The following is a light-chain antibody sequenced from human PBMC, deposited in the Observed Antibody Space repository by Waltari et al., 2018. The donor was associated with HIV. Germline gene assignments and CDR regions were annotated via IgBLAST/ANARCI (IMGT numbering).Light chain of an antibody. CDR2: DVN. J-gene: IGLJ3*02. CDR1: SSDVGRYDY. CDR3: CSYAGSSTLV. V-gene: IGLV2-23*02. Sequence: QSALTQPASVSGSPGQSITISCTGTSSDVGRYDYVSWYQQYPGTGPKLMVYDVNKRPSGLSDRFSGSKAGNTASLTISGRQAEDEADYYCCSYAGSSTLVFGAGTKVTVL.